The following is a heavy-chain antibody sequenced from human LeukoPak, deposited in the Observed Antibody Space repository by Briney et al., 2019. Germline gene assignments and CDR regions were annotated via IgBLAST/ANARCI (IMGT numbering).Heavy chain of an antibody. Sequence: SVKVSCKASGGTFSSYTISWVRQAPGQGLEWMGRIIPILGIANYAQKFQGRVTITADKSTSTAYMELSSLRSEDTAVYYCARGICGGDCYTNWFDPWGQGTLVTVSS. J-gene: IGHJ5*02. D-gene: IGHD2-21*01. CDR2: IIPILGIA. CDR1: GGTFSSYT. CDR3: ARGICGGDCYTNWFDP. V-gene: IGHV1-69*02.